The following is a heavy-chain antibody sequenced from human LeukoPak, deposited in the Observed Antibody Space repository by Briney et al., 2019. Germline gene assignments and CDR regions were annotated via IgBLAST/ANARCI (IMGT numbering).Heavy chain of an antibody. CDR2: IYYSGST. D-gene: IGHD5-18*01. V-gene: IGHV4-39*07. CDR3: ARAHTAMTDNNWFDP. Sequence: PSETLSLTCTVSGGSISSSSYYWGWIRQPPGKGLEWIGSIYYSGSTNYNPSLKSRVTISVDTSKNQFSLKLSSVTAADTAVYYCARAHTAMTDNNWFDPWGQGTLVTVSS. CDR1: GGSISSSSYY. J-gene: IGHJ5*02.